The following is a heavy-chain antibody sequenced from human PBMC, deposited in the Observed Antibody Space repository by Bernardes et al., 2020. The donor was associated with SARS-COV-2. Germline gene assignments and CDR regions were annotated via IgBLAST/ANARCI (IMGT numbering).Heavy chain of an antibody. Sequence: GGSLRLSCAASGFTFRSYGMHWVRQAPGKGLEWVAVISYDGSNKYYADSVKGRFTISRDNSKNTLYLQMNSLRAEDTAVYYCAKDDYYDSSGPSSDYWGQGTLVTVSS. V-gene: IGHV3-30*18. D-gene: IGHD3-22*01. CDR1: GFTFRSYG. CDR3: AKDDYYDSSGPSSDY. J-gene: IGHJ4*02. CDR2: ISYDGSNK.